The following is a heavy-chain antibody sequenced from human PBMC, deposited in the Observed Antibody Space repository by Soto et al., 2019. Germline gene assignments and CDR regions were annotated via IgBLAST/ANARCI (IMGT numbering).Heavy chain of an antibody. CDR1: GFTFSSYG. CDR2: ISYDGSK. Sequence: GGSLRLSCAASGFTFSSYGMHWVRQAPGKGLEWVAVISYDGSKYYADSVKGRFTISRDNSKNTLYLQMSSLRIEDTAVYYCAKDYYTSGSYSLGSYWGQGTLVTVSS. D-gene: IGHD3-10*01. V-gene: IGHV3-30*18. J-gene: IGHJ4*02. CDR3: AKDYYTSGSYSLGSY.